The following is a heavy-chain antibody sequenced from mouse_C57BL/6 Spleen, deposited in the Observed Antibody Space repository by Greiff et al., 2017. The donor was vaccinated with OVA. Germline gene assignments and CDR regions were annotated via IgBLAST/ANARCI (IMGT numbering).Heavy chain of an antibody. D-gene: IGHD1-1*01. CDR1: GFNIKDDY. CDR3: TFYYYGTYYCDY. Sequence: VQLQQSGAELVRPGASVKLSCTASGFNIKDDYMHWVKQRPEQGLEWIGWIDPENGDTEYASKFQGKATITADTSSNTAYLQLSSLTSEDTAVYYCTFYYYGTYYCDYWGQGTTLTVSS. V-gene: IGHV14-4*01. J-gene: IGHJ2*01. CDR2: IDPENGDT.